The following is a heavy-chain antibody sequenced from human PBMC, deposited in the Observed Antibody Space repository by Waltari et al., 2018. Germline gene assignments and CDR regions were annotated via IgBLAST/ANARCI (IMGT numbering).Heavy chain of an antibody. Sequence: EVQLVESGGGLVKPGGSLRLFCTASGFSSGSYSMNWVRQAPGKVLEWISSISADSSYRHYAESVKGRFTVSRDNAKNSLSLQINSLRAEDTAVYYCASGGWGFYLGYWGQGALVTVSS. J-gene: IGHJ4*02. V-gene: IGHV3-21*01. CDR2: ISADSSYR. CDR3: ASGGWGFYLGY. CDR1: GFSSGSYS. D-gene: IGHD3-16*01.